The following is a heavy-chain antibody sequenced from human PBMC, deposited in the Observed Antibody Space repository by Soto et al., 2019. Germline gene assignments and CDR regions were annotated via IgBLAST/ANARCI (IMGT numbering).Heavy chain of an antibody. J-gene: IGHJ1*01. CDR1: EFTFGNYA. V-gene: IGHV3-30*14. Sequence: GGSLRLWWAAAEFTFGNYAMHRVSKAPGKGLEWVAVISYDGSNKYYADSVKGRFTISRDNTKNIVYLQMNSLSADDSAVYDCARRALSGDADCWGQGTRVTVSS. D-gene: IGHD7-27*01. CDR3: ARRALSGDADC. CDR2: ISYDGSNK.